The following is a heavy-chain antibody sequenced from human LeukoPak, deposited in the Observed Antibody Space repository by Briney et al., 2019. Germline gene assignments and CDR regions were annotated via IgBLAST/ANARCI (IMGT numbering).Heavy chain of an antibody. CDR2: INHSGST. V-gene: IGHV4-34*01. CDR3: AREGYDFWSGSPNWFDP. CDR1: GGSFSGYY. J-gene: IGHJ5*02. Sequence: SETLSLTCAVYGGSFSGYYWSRIRQPPGKGLEWIGEINHSGSTNYDPSLKSRVTISVDTSKNQFSLKLSSVTAADTAVYYCAREGYDFWSGSPNWFDPWGQGTLVTVSS. D-gene: IGHD3-3*01.